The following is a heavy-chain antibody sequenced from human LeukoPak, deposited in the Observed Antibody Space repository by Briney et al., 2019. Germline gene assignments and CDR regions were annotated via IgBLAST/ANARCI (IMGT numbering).Heavy chain of an antibody. J-gene: IGHJ4*02. CDR2: IYYSGST. V-gene: IGHV4-59*08. CDR1: GGSTSSYY. CDR3: ARGPARGSPEFYFDY. D-gene: IGHD3-10*01. Sequence: SETLSLTCTVSGGSTSSYYWSWIRQPPGKGLEWIGYIYYSGSTNYNPSLKSRVTISVDTSKNQFSLKLSSVTAADTAVYYCARGPARGSPEFYFDYWGQGTLVTVSS.